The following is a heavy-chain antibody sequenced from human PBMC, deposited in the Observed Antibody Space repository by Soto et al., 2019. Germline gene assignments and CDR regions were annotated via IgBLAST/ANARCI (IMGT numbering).Heavy chain of an antibody. D-gene: IGHD3-22*01. J-gene: IGHJ4*02. CDR3: ARELEYYYDSSGYYKNGPTDY. Sequence: PGGSLRLSCAASGFTFSSYGMHWVRQAPGKGLEWVAVIWYDGSNKYYADSVKGRFTISRDNSKNTLYLQMNSLRAEDTAVYYCARELEYYYDSSGYYKNGPTDYWGQGTLVTVSS. CDR2: IWYDGSNK. CDR1: GFTFSSYG. V-gene: IGHV3-33*01.